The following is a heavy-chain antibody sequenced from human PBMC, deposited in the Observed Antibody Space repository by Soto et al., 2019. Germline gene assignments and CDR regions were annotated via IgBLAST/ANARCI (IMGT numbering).Heavy chain of an antibody. CDR3: ARGSTVTSGGRWFDP. V-gene: IGHV3-21*01. CDR1: GFTFSSYV. CDR2: ISSSSSDI. D-gene: IGHD4-4*01. J-gene: IGHJ5*02. Sequence: AGGSLRLSCAASGFTFSSYVMNWARQAPGKGLEWVSSISSSSSDIYYAYSVKGRFTISRDNAKNSLYLQMNSLRAEDTAVYYCARGSTVTSGGRWFDPWGQGTLVTVSS.